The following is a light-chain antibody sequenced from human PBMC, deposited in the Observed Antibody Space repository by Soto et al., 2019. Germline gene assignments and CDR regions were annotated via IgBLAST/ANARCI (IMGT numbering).Light chain of an antibody. V-gene: IGKV1-6*01. CDR3: LQDYNYPYT. Sequence: AIQMTQSPSSLSAFVGDRVTITCRASQGIRNDLGWYQQKPGKAPKLLIYAASSLQSGVPSRFSGSASGTDFTLTISSLQPEDFATYYCLQDYNYPYTFGQGTKLEIK. CDR1: QGIRND. J-gene: IGKJ2*01. CDR2: AAS.